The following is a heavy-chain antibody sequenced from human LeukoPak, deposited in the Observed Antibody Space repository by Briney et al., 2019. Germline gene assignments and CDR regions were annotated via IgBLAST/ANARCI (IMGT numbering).Heavy chain of an antibody. D-gene: IGHD4-17*01. CDR3: AKGHDYGDSSFDY. J-gene: IGHJ4*02. V-gene: IGHV3-30*02. CDR1: GFTFSSYG. CDR2: IRYDGSNQ. Sequence: GGSLRLSGAASGFTFSSYGLHWVRQAPGKGLEWVTFIRYDGSNQYYADSVKGRFAISRDNSKNTLFLQMNSLRAEDTAVYYCAKGHDYGDSSFDYWGQGTLVTVSS.